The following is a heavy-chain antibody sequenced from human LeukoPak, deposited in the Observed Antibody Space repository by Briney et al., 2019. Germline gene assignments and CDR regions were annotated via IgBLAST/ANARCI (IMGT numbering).Heavy chain of an antibody. J-gene: IGHJ6*03. CDR3: AREILWFGEYYYVDV. Sequence: PSQTLSLTCAVSGDSISSGSYYWSWIRQPAGKGLERIGRIYSSGSTNYNPSFKSRVTISVDTSKNQFSLKLSSVTAADTAVYYCAREILWFGEYYYVDVWGKGTTVTVFS. V-gene: IGHV4-61*02. D-gene: IGHD3-10*01. CDR2: IYSSGST. CDR1: GDSISSGSYY.